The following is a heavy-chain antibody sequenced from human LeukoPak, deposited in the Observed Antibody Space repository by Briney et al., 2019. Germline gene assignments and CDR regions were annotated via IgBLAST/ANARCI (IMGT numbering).Heavy chain of an antibody. Sequence: GGSLRLSCAASGFTFSSYWMHWVRQAPGKGLVWVSRINSDGSSTSYADSVKGRFTISGDNAKNTLYLQMNSLRAEDTAVYYCARLGSQGGVAALDYWGQGTLVTVSS. J-gene: IGHJ4*02. D-gene: IGHD6-25*01. CDR2: INSDGSST. CDR3: ARLGSQGGVAALDY. CDR1: GFTFSSYW. V-gene: IGHV3-74*01.